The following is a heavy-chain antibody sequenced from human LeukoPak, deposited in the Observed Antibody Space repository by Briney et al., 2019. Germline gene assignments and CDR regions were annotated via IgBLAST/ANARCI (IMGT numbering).Heavy chain of an antibody. V-gene: IGHV3-48*03. Sequence: SGGSLRLSCTASGFSFSTYAMNWVRQAPGKGLECVSYISGSGSSRNYADSVKGRFTISRDNAKNSLYLQMNSLRAEDTAVYYCARTDASAFDLWGQGTMVTVSS. CDR1: GFSFSTYA. CDR2: ISGSGSSR. CDR3: ARTDASAFDL. J-gene: IGHJ3*01.